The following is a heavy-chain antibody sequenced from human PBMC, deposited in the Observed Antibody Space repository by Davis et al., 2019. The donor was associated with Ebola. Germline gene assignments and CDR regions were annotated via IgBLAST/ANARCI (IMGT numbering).Heavy chain of an antibody. D-gene: IGHD3-9*01. CDR2: INSDGSST. J-gene: IGHJ6*02. V-gene: IGHV3-74*01. CDR1: GFTFSSYW. Sequence: GESLKISCAASGFTFSSYWMHWVRQAPGKGLVWVSRINSDGSSTSYADSAKGRFTISRDNAKNTLYLQMNSLRAEDTAVYYCARADTYYDILTGYYYYYYGMDVWGQGTTVTVSS. CDR3: ARADTYYDILTGYYYYYYGMDV.